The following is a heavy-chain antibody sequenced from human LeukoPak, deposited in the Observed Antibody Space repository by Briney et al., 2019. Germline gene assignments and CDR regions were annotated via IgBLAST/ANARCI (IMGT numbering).Heavy chain of an antibody. J-gene: IGHJ4*02. V-gene: IGHV3-73*01. D-gene: IGHD2-15*01. CDR3: ARRYCSGSSCYSVDY. CDR2: IRSKANSYAT. Sequence: VGSLRLSCAASGFTSSGSAMHWVRQASGKGLEWVGRIRSKANSYATAYAASVKGRFTISRDDSKNTAYLQMNSLRAEDTAEYYCARRYCSGSSCYSVDYWGQGSLVTVSS. CDR1: GFTSSGSA.